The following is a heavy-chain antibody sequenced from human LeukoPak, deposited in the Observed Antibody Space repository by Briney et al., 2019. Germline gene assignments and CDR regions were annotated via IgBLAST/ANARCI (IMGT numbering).Heavy chain of an antibody. D-gene: IGHD3-16*01. Sequence: GGSLRLSCAASGFTFSSYGMSWVRQAPGKGLEWVSAISGSGGSTYYADSVKGRFTISRDNSKNTLYLQMNSLRAEDTAVYYCARGGVMLDAFDIWGQGTMVTVSS. CDR1: GFTFSSYG. J-gene: IGHJ3*02. V-gene: IGHV3-23*01. CDR2: ISGSGGST. CDR3: ARGGVMLDAFDI.